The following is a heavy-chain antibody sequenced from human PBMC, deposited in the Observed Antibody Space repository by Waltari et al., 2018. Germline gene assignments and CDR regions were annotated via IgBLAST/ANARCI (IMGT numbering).Heavy chain of an antibody. D-gene: IGHD2-15*01. CDR2: INQAGNT. CDR1: GGSFRGYY. J-gene: IGHJ6*02. V-gene: IGHV4-34*01. Sequence: QVHLQQWGAGLLKASETLSLTCAVDGGSFRGYYWSWVRQPPGKGLEWIGEINQAGNTNFNPPLKRRVVISEDTSKSQLFLKLTFVTAADTVVYYCARLEDCSGGNCYSANNHPVDVWGQGTSVTVSS. CDR3: ARLEDCSGGNCYSANNHPVDV.